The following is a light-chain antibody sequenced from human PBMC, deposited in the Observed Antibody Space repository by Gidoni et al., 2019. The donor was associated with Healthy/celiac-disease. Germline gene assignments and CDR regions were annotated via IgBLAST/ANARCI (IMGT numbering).Light chain of an antibody. J-gene: IGKJ1*01. V-gene: IGKV1-39*01. CDR2: GAS. Sequence: DIQMTQSPSSLSASVRDRVTITCRASQSISSYVNWYQQKPGKAPKLLIYGASSLQSGVPSRFSGSGSGTDFTLTISSLQPEDFATYYCQQSYSTPPTFGQGTKVEIK. CDR3: QQSYSTPPT. CDR1: QSISSY.